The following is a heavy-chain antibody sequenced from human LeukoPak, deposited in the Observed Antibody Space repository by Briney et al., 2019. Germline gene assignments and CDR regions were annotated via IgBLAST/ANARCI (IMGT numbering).Heavy chain of an antibody. CDR2: TYYRSKWFY. Sequence: SQTLSLTCVISGDSVSSNSAAWNWIRQSPSRGLEWLGRTYYRSKWFYDYAVSVKSRIIIDPDTSENHFSLRLNSVTPEDMAVYCTREVAYCGADCYSAEFDYWGQGILVTVSS. V-gene: IGHV6-1*01. CDR1: GDSVSSNSAA. CDR3: TREVAYCGADCYSAEFDY. D-gene: IGHD2-21*02. J-gene: IGHJ4*02.